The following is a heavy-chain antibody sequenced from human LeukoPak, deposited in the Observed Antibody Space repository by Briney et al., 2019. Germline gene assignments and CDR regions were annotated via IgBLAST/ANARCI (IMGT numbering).Heavy chain of an antibody. D-gene: IGHD6-19*01. CDR3: ARGGIAVAGPKPVDY. Sequence: GGSLRLSCAASGFTFSSYWMSWVRQAPGKGLEWVANIKQDGSEKYYVDSVKGRFTISRDNAKNSLYLQMNSLRAEDTAVYYCARGGIAVAGPKPVDYWGQGTLVTVSS. V-gene: IGHV3-7*01. CDR1: GFTFSSYW. CDR2: IKQDGSEK. J-gene: IGHJ4*02.